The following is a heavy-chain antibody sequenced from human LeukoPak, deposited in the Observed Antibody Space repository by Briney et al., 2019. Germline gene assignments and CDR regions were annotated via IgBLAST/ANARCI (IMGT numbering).Heavy chain of an antibody. CDR2: IYYSGST. D-gene: IGHD3-22*01. J-gene: IGHJ4*02. V-gene: IGHV4-59*08. CDR1: GGSISSYY. CDR3: ARTGEATGGSGYYLGDYFDY. Sequence: SETLSLTCTVSGGSISSYYWSWIRQPPGKGLEWIGYIYYSGSTNYNPSLKSRVTISVDTSKNQFSLKLSSVTAADTAVYYCARTGEATGGSGYYLGDYFDYWGQGTLVTVSA.